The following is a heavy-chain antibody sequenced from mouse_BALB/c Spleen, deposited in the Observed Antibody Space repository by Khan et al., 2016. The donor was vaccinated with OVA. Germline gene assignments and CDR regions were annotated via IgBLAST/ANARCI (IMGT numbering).Heavy chain of an antibody. CDR3: ARLAYYYDSEGFAY. V-gene: IGHV5-6*01. J-gene: IGHJ3*01. Sequence: EVELVESGGDLVKPEGSLKLSCAASGFTFSTYGMSWVRQTPDKWLEWVATISSGGSYTYYPDSVQGRFTISRDNAKNTLYLQMSSLKSEDTAMFYCARLAYYYDSEGFAYWGQGTLVTVSA. CDR2: ISSGGSYT. D-gene: IGHD1-1*01. CDR1: GFTFSTYG.